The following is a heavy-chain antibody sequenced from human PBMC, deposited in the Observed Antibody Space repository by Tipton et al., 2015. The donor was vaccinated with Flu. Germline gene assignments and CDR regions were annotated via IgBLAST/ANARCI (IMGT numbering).Heavy chain of an antibody. CDR3: ARGRAGATMIKYFDL. Sequence: TLSLTCAVYGGSFSGYYWSWIRQPPGKGLEWIGEINHSGGTNYNPSLKSRVTISVDTSKNQFSLKLSSVTAADTAVYYCARGRAGATMIKYFDLWGRGTLVTVSS. CDR1: GGSFSGYY. J-gene: IGHJ2*01. D-gene: IGHD1-26*01. CDR2: INHSGGT. V-gene: IGHV4-34*01.